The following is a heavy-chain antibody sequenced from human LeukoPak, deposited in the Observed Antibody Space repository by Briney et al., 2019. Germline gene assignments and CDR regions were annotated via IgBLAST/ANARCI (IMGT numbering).Heavy chain of an antibody. CDR2: ISSSSSYI. D-gene: IGHD2-2*01. Sequence: GGSLRLSCAASGFTFSSYSMNWVRQAPGKGLEWVSSISSSSSYIYYADSVKGRFTISRDNAKNSLYLQMNRLRAEDTAVYYCARDRGSSCLGYWGQGTLVTVSS. CDR1: GFTFSSYS. CDR3: ARDRGSSCLGY. J-gene: IGHJ4*02. V-gene: IGHV3-21*01.